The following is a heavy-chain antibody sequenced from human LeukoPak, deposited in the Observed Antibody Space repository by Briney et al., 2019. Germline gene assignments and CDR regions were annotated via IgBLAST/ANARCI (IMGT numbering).Heavy chain of an antibody. J-gene: IGHJ4*02. Sequence: SETLSLTCAVYGGSFSGYYWRWLRQPPGKGLDWIGEINHSRSTNYNPSLKSRVTISVDTSKNQFSLKLSSVTATDTAVYYCADVDYYGSGSYYNWGQGTLVTVSS. CDR3: ADVDYYGSGSYYN. D-gene: IGHD3-10*01. V-gene: IGHV4-34*01. CDR2: INHSRST. CDR1: GGSFSGYY.